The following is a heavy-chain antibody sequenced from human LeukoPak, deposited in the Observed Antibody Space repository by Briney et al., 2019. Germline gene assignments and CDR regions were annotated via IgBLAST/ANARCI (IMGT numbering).Heavy chain of an antibody. V-gene: IGHV3-23*01. CDR2: VSDRDDST. CDR1: GFTFTAFA. J-gene: IGHJ5*02. Sequence: GGSLRLSCAASGFTFTAFAMSWVRQAPGKGLEWVSTVSDRDDSTYYADSVKGRFTISRDRSKNTLLLQMNSLRAEDMAVYYCAADDWSQWFDPWGQGTLVTVSS. D-gene: IGHD3-9*01. CDR3: AADDWSQWFDP.